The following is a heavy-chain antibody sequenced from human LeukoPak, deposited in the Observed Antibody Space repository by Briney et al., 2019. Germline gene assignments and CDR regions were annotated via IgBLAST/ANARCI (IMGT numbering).Heavy chain of an antibody. J-gene: IGHJ3*02. CDR1: GGSISSYS. V-gene: IGHV4-59*08. CDR3: ARQDWNHGGAFDI. D-gene: IGHD1-1*01. Sequence: PSETLSLTCTVSGGSISSYSWSWIRQPPGKGLEWIGYIYYIGSTNYNPSLKSRVTISVDTSKNQFSLKVSSVTAADTAVYYCARQDWNHGGAFDIWGQGTMVTVSS. CDR2: IYYIGST.